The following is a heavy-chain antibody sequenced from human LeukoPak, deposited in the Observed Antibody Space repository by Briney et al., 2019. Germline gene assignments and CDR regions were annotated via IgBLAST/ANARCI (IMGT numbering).Heavy chain of an antibody. D-gene: IGHD5-18*01. CDR3: ATARGYSYGPKYYFDY. CDR1: GGSISSGGYY. CDR2: IYYSGST. J-gene: IGHJ4*02. Sequence: SQTLSLTCTVSGGSISSGGYYWSWIRQHPGRGLEWIGYIYYSGSTYYNPSLKSRVTISVDTSKNQFSLKLSSVTAADTAAYYCATARGYSYGPKYYFDYWGQGTLVTVSS. V-gene: IGHV4-31*03.